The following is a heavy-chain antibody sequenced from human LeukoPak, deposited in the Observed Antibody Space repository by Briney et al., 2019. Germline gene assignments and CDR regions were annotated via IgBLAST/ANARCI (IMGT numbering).Heavy chain of an antibody. Sequence: GRSLRLSCAASGFTFDDYAMHWVRQAPGKGLEWVSGISWNSGSIGYADSVKGRFTISRDNAKNSLYLQMNSLRAEDTALYYCVKDRGGGYYGMDVWGQGTTVTVSS. J-gene: IGHJ6*02. CDR1: GFTFDDYA. D-gene: IGHD3-16*01. CDR3: VKDRGGGYYGMDV. V-gene: IGHV3-9*01. CDR2: ISWNSGSI.